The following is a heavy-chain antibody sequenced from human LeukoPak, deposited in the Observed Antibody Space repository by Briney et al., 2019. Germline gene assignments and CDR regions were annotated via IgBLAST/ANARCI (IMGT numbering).Heavy chain of an antibody. Sequence: GGSLRLSCAASGFTFSSYAMSWVRQAPGKGLEWVSAISVSGGSTWSADSVKGRFTISRDNSKNTLYLQMNSLRAEDTALHYCAKGSSGYYYGYFDYWGQGTLVTVSS. D-gene: IGHD3-22*01. CDR1: GFTFSSYA. CDR3: AKGSSGYYYGYFDY. V-gene: IGHV3-23*01. J-gene: IGHJ4*02. CDR2: ISVSGGST.